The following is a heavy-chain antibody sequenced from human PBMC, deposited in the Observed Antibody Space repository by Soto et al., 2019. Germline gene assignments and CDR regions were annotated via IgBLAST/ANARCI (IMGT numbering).Heavy chain of an antibody. CDR1: GYTFTGYY. CDR3: ARDLSYYDFWSGFENGPKYGMDV. J-gene: IGHJ6*02. CDR2: INPNSGGT. D-gene: IGHD3-3*01. V-gene: IGHV1-2*04. Sequence: ASVKVSCKASGYTFTGYYMHWVRQAPGQGLEWMGWINPNSGGTNYAQKFQGWVTMTRDTSISTAYMELSRLRSDDTAVYYCARDLSYYDFWSGFENGPKYGMDVRGQGTTVTGSS.